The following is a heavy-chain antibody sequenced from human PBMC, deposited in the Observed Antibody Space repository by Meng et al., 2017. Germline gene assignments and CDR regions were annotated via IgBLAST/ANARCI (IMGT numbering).Heavy chain of an antibody. CDR3: ARDGHSYNYFDY. CDR2: IYYSGST. J-gene: IGHJ4*02. V-gene: IGHV4-39*07. CDR1: GGSISSSSYY. D-gene: IGHD5-18*01. Sequence: QLQLQESGPGLVKPSETLSLTGTVSGGSISSSSYYWGWIRQPPGKGLEWIGSIYYSGSTYYNPSLKSRVTISVDTSKNQFSLKLSSVTAADTAVYYCARDGHSYNYFDYWGQGTLVTVSS.